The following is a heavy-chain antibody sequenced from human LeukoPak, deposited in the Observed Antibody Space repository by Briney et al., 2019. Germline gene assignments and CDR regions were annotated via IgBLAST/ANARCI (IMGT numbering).Heavy chain of an antibody. D-gene: IGHD1-26*01. CDR3: ARLPRSVGSYPDYFFDY. J-gene: IGHJ4*02. Sequence: GESLKISCKGSGYSFTSYWIGWVRQMPGKGLEWMGIIYPGDSDTRYSPSFQGQVTISADKSISTAYLQWSSLKASDTAMYYCARLPRSVGSYPDYFFDYWGQGTLVTVSS. CDR1: GYSFTSYW. CDR2: IYPGDSDT. V-gene: IGHV5-51*01.